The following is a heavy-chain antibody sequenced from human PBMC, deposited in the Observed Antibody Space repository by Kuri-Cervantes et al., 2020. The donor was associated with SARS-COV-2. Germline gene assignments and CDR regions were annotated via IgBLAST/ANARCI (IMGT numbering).Heavy chain of an antibody. CDR1: GFTFSSYA. D-gene: IGHD6-19*01. CDR2: ISGSGGST. J-gene: IGHJ6*02. V-gene: IGHV3-23*01. CDR3: ARDRAVAAHGYYYYYGMDV. Sequence: GGSLRLSCAASGFTFSSYAMSWVRQAPGKGLEWVSAISGSGGSTYYADSVKGRFTISRDNSKNTLYLQMNSLRAEDTAVYYCARDRAVAAHGYYYYYGMDVWGQGTTVTVSS.